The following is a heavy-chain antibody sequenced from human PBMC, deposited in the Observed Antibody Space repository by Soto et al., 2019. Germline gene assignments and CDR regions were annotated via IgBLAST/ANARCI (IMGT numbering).Heavy chain of an antibody. J-gene: IGHJ4*02. CDR1: GGTFSSYT. V-gene: IGHV1-69*08. D-gene: IGHD3-10*01. CDR3: AREEYYYGSGAFFDS. Sequence: QVQLVQSGAEVKKPGSSVKVSCKASGGTFSSYTISWVRQAPGQGLEWMGRIIPILGIANYAQKLQVRVTITADKSTSTAYMELSSLRSEDTAVYYCAREEYYYGSGAFFDSWGQGTLVTVSS. CDR2: IIPILGIA.